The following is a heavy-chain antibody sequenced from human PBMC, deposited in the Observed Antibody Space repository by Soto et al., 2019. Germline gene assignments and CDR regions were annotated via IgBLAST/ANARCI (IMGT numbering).Heavy chain of an antibody. D-gene: IGHD3-10*01. CDR2: INHSGST. CDR1: GGSFSGYY. CDR3: ARGWGGYYGSGSSDGWFDP. J-gene: IGHJ5*02. V-gene: IGHV4-34*01. Sequence: ETLSLTCAVYGGSFSGYYWSWIRQPPGKGLEWIGEINHSGSTNYNPSLKSRVTISVDTSKNQFSLKLSSVTAADTAVYYCARGWGGYYGSGSSDGWFDPWGQGTLVTVSS.